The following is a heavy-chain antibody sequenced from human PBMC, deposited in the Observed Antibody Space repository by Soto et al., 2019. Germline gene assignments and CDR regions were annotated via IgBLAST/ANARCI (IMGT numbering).Heavy chain of an antibody. CDR1: GFTFRSYA. CDR2: LRDSGGST. D-gene: IGHD6-13*01. Sequence: EVQMLESGGGLVQPGGSLRLSSAASGFTFRSYAMSWVRQAPGKGLEWVSVLRDSGGSTYYADSVKGRFTISRDNSMNTLYLQMSSLRAEDTAVYYCAKVSSSWYSGFFDSWGQGTLVTVSS. CDR3: AKVSSSWYSGFFDS. J-gene: IGHJ4*02. V-gene: IGHV3-23*01.